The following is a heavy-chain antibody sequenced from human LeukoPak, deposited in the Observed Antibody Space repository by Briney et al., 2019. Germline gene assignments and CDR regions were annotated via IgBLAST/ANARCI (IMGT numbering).Heavy chain of an antibody. CDR3: ARFNLRWLDGTNYFDY. D-gene: IGHD6-19*01. V-gene: IGHV1-18*01. CDR1: GYTFTSYG. J-gene: IGHJ4*02. CDR2: ISAYNGNT. Sequence: ASVKVSCKASGYTFTSYGISWVRQAPGQGLDWMGWISAYNGNTNYAQKLQGRVTMTTDTSTSTAYMELRSLRSDDTAVYYCARFNLRWLDGTNYFDYWGQGTLVTVSS.